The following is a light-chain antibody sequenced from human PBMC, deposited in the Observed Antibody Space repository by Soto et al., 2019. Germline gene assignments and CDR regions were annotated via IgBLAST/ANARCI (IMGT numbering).Light chain of an antibody. V-gene: IGKV3-20*01. Sequence: EVVLTQSPDALSLSPEERATLSCGASQSVGSSYLAWYQQKPGQAPRLLIYGASTRATGIPDRFSGSGSGTEHTLTISRLEPEDFAVYYGQQYINSPWTFGQGTKVEI. J-gene: IGKJ1*01. CDR1: QSVGSSY. CDR3: QQYINSPWT. CDR2: GAS.